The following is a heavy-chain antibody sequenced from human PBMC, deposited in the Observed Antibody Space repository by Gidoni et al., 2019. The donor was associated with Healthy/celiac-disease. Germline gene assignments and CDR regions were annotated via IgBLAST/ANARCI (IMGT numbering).Heavy chain of an antibody. J-gene: IGHJ5*02. CDR2: IYYSGST. D-gene: IGHD3-10*01. V-gene: IGHV4-39*07. CDR3: ARAGPVMVRGVRLGQNWFDP. CDR1: GGSIRSSSYY. Sequence: QLQLQESGPGLVKPSETLSLTCTVSGGSIRSSSYYWGWIRQPPGKGLEWIGSIYYSGSTYYNPSLKSRVTISVDTSKNQFSLKLSSVTAADTAVYYCARAGPVMVRGVRLGQNWFDPWGQGTLVTVSS.